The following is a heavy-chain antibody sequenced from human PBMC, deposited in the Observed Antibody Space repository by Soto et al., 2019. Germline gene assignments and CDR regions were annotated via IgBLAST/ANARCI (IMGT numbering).Heavy chain of an antibody. J-gene: IGHJ4*02. CDR3: ARDRSPYDFDY. D-gene: IGHD4-17*01. Sequence: PSETLSLTCTVSGGSISRGGYYWSWIRQHPGKGLEWIGYIYYSGSTYYNPSLKSRVTISVDTSKNQFSLKLSSVTAADTAVYYCARDRSPYDFDYWGQGTLVTVSS. CDR1: GGSISRGGYY. V-gene: IGHV4-31*03. CDR2: IYYSGST.